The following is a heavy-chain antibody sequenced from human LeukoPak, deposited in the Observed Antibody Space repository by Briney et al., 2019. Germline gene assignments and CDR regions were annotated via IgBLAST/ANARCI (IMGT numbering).Heavy chain of an antibody. V-gene: IGHV4-59*01. Sequence: PSETLSLTCTVSGGSISNYYWSWIRQPPGKGLEWIGYIYYSGSTKYNPSLKSRVTISVDTSKNQFSLRLSSVTAADTAVYYCARDMDYDSSGYYGGADDYWGQGTLVTVSS. CDR2: IYYSGST. CDR1: GGSISNYY. D-gene: IGHD3-22*01. CDR3: ARDMDYDSSGYYGGADDY. J-gene: IGHJ4*02.